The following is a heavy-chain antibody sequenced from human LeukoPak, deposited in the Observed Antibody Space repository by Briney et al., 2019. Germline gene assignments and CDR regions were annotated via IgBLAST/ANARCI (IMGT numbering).Heavy chain of an antibody. CDR2: ITGSGGST. J-gene: IGHJ5*02. CDR3: AREWLYGAWFDP. Sequence: PGGSLRLSCAASGFTFSNYGLSWVRQAPGKGLEWVSGITGSGGSTYYADSVKGRFTISRDNAKNSLYLQMNSLRAEDTAVYYCAREWLYGAWFDPWGQGTLVTVSS. CDR1: GFTFSNYG. D-gene: IGHD2-2*02. V-gene: IGHV3-23*01.